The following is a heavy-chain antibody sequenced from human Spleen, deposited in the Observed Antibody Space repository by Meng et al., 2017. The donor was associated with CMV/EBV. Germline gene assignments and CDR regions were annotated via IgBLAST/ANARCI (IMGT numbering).Heavy chain of an antibody. J-gene: IGHJ6*02. CDR1: GFALSSHG. V-gene: IGHV3-30*02. Sequence: GESLKISCEASGFALSSHGMHWVRQAAGKGLEWVAFIRYDGSNKYYADSVKGRFTISRDNSKNTLYLQMNSLRAQDTAVYYCAKDKATYYYYYGMDVWGQGTTVTVSS. CDR3: AKDKATYYYYYGMDV. CDR2: IRYDGSNK.